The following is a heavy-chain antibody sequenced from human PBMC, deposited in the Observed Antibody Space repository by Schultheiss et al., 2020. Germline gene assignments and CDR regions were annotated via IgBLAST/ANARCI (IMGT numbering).Heavy chain of an antibody. CDR2: ISYDGSNK. V-gene: IGHV3-30*03. Sequence: SLKISCAASGFTFSSYGMHWVRQAPGKGLEWVAVISYDGSNKYYADSVKGRFTISRDNAKNSLYLQMNSLSAEDTAVYYCARWGYYWGQGTMVTVSS. CDR3: ARWGYY. CDR1: GFTFSSYG. D-gene: IGHD7-27*01. J-gene: IGHJ4*03.